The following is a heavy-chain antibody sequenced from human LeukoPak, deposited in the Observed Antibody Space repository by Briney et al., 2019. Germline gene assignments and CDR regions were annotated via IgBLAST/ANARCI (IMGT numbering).Heavy chain of an antibody. CDR1: GGSISSGGYY. D-gene: IGHD5-18*01. CDR3: ARDAGRGDIPMAFFY. CDR2: IYYSGST. Sequence: SETLSLTCTVSGGSISSGGYYWSWIRQHPGKGLEWIGYIYYSGSTYYNPSLKSRVTISVDTSKNQFSLKLSSVTAADTAVYYCARDAGRGDIPMAFFYWGQGTLVTVSS. J-gene: IGHJ4*02. V-gene: IGHV4-31*03.